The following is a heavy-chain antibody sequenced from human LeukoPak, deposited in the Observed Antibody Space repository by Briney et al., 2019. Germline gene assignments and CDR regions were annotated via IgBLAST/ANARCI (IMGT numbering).Heavy chain of an antibody. CDR3: ARDWDLGYCSSTSCYKNHAFDI. CDR1: GGTFSSYA. D-gene: IGHD2-2*01. J-gene: IGHJ3*02. CDR2: ISAYNGNT. V-gene: IGHV1-18*01. Sequence: EASVKVSCKASGGTFSSYAISWVRQAPGQGLEWMGWISAYNGNTNYAQKLQGRVTMTTDTSTSTAYMELRSLRSDDTAVYYCARDWDLGYCSSTSCYKNHAFDIWGQGIMVTVSS.